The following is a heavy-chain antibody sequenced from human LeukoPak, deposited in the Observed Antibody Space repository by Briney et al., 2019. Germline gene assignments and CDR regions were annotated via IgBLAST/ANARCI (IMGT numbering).Heavy chain of an antibody. CDR2: INGYGSST. J-gene: IGHJ4*02. CDR3: ARDAPGNTALDY. V-gene: IGHV3-74*01. CDR1: GFTFISYW. D-gene: IGHD5-18*01. Sequence: GGSLRLSCAASGFTFISYWMHWVRQAPGKGLVWVSRINGYGSSTDFADSVKGRFAISRDNAKNTLYLQMNSLRAEDTAVYYCARDAPGNTALDYWGQGTLVTVSS.